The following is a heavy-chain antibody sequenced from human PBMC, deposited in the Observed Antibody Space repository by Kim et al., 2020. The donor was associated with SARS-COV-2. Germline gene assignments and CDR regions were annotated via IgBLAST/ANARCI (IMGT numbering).Heavy chain of an antibody. J-gene: IGHJ4*02. CDR1: GLIFGDYS. CDR2: ISWDGGAI. D-gene: IGHD4-17*01. V-gene: IGHV3-9*01. Sequence: GGSLRLSCEASGLIFGDYSMQWVRQVPGKGLDWVAGISWDGGAIGYADSVKGRFTISRDNARNFLYLQMTSLRPEDTALYYCTKGHSLTTVTPAHWGQGTRVTVSS. CDR3: TKGHSLTTVTPAH.